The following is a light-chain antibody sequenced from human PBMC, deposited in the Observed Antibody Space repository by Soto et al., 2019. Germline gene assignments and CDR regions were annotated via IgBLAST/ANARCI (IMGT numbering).Light chain of an antibody. Sequence: DIPLTQSPSFLSASVGDRVTITCRASQAINSGYLAWYQQKPGTAPKLLIYATSALQSGVSSRFRGSGSGTEFTLSISSLQPEDFATYYCQQLITYPITFGGGTKVEIK. CDR2: ATS. V-gene: IGKV1-9*01. J-gene: IGKJ4*01. CDR1: QAINSGY. CDR3: QQLITYPIT.